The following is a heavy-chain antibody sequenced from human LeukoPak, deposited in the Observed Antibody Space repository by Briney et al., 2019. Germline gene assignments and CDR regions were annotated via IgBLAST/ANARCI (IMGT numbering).Heavy chain of an antibody. CDR1: GFTFSDSF. CDR3: ARGAGATSGLY. CDR2: ISHSGSNL. D-gene: IGHD1-1*01. Sequence: GGSLRLSCAASGFTFSDSFMNWIRQAPGKGLEWLSYISHSGSNLDYAESVRGRFTISRDNAKNTVYLQMNSLGADDTAVYYCARGAGATSGLYWGQGTVVTVSS. J-gene: IGHJ4*02. V-gene: IGHV3-11*04.